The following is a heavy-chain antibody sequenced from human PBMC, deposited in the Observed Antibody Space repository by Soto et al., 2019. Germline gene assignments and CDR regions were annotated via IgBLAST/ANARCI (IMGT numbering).Heavy chain of an antibody. CDR3: ARRLDGEDIVLVPAASSYGMEV. D-gene: IGHD2-2*01. Sequence: QVQLVQSGAEVKKPGASVKVSCKASGYTFTSYYMHWVRQAPGQGLEWMGIINPSGGSTSYAQKLPGGFPTTRDASTSAYYMELSSVRSEDTAVYYCARRLDGEDIVLVPAASSYGMEVWGQGTTVTVSS. J-gene: IGHJ6*02. CDR1: GYTFTSYY. V-gene: IGHV1-46*01. CDR2: INPSGGST.